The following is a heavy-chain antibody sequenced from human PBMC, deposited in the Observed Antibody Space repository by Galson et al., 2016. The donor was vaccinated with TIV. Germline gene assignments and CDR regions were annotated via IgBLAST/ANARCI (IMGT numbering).Heavy chain of an antibody. V-gene: IGHV6-1*01. CDR1: GDSVSSNSAA. Sequence: CAISGDSVSSNSAAWNWIRQSPSRGLEWLGRTYYRSKWYNDYALSVKSRITIHPDTSKNQVSLQRHSVTPEDKAVYYCFQWLLDSWGPGTLVTVSP. J-gene: IGHJ4*02. D-gene: IGHD3-22*01. CDR3: FQWLLDS. CDR2: TYYRSKWYN.